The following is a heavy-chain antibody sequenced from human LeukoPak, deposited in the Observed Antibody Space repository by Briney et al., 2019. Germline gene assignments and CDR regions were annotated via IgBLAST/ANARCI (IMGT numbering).Heavy chain of an antibody. J-gene: IGHJ5*02. V-gene: IGHV6-1*01. CDR3: ARGQGKNWFDP. Sequence: SQTLSLTCAISGDIVSSNSAVWNWIRLSPSRGLEWLGRTYYRSSWYNDYAVSVKSRITISPDTSKNQFSLQLNSVTPEDTAVYYCARGQGKNWFDPWGQGTLVTVSS. D-gene: IGHD3-10*01. CDR2: TYYRSSWYN. CDR1: GDIVSSNSAV.